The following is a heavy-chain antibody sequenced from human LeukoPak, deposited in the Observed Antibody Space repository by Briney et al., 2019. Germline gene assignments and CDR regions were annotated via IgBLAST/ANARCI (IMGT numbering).Heavy chain of an antibody. D-gene: IGHD6-13*01. J-gene: IGHJ3*02. CDR2: ILGSGGGDST. CDR3: AKELEEDSSRVFNAFDI. CDR1: GFTFSSYS. Sequence: PGGSLRLSCAASGFTFSSYSMNWVRQAPGKGLEWVSTILGSGGGDSTYYADSVKGRFTISRDNSKNTLYLQMNSLRAEDTAVYYCAKELEEDSSRVFNAFDIWGQGTMVTVSS. V-gene: IGHV3-23*01.